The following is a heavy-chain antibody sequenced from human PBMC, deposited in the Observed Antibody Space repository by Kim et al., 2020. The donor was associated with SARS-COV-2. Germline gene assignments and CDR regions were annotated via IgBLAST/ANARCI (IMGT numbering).Heavy chain of an antibody. CDR3: ARERAGWFDP. CDR2: GRP. J-gene: IGHJ5*02. D-gene: IGHD3-10*01. Sequence: GRPYHNPSLKSRVTISVDPSKNQFSLKLSSVAASETAVYYCARERAGWFDPWGQGTLVTVSS. V-gene: IGHV4-31*02.